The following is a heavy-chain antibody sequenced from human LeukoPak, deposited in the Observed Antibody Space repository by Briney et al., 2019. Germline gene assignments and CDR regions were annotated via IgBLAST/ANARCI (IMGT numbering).Heavy chain of an antibody. V-gene: IGHV4-30-4*01. D-gene: IGHD3-22*01. Sequence: PSQTLFLTCTVSGGSISSGDFYLGLIRPPPGKGPEWVAYMYYSGSTYYNPSLKSRVTMSADTSKNQLSLKLSSVTAADTAVYYCARPYYYDSRIDPWGQGILVTVSS. CDR3: ARPYYYDSRIDP. CDR2: MYYSGST. CDR1: GGSISSGDFY. J-gene: IGHJ5*02.